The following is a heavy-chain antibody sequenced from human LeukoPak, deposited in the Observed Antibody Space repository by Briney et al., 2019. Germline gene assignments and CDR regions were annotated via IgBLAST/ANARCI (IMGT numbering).Heavy chain of an antibody. D-gene: IGHD4-23*01. CDR2: ISYDGSNK. V-gene: IGHV3-30*07. CDR1: GFTFSSYA. J-gene: IGHJ6*02. CDR3: ARVNYGGNSHYYYGMDV. Sequence: GRSLRLSCAASGFTFSSYAMHWVRQAPGKGLEWVAVISYDGSNKYYADSVKGRFTISRDNAKNTLYLQMNSLRAEDTAVYYCARVNYGGNSHYYYGMDVWGQGTTVTVSS.